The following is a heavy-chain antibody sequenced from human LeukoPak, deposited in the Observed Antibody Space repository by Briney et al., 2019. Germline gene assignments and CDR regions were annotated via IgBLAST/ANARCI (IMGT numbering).Heavy chain of an antibody. CDR2: ISSSSSYI. Sequence: PGGSLRLSCAASGFTFSSYSMNWVRQAPGKGLEWVSSISSSSSYIYYADSVKGRFTISRDNAKNSLYLQMNSLRAEDTAVYYCARDAKAPPYYYYYMDVWGKGTTVTVSS. D-gene: IGHD4/OR15-4a*01. CDR1: GFTFSSYS. J-gene: IGHJ6*03. CDR3: ARDAKAPPYYYYYMDV. V-gene: IGHV3-21*01.